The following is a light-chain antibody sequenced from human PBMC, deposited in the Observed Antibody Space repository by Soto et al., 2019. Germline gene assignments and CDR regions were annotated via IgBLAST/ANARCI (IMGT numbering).Light chain of an antibody. CDR2: SNN. J-gene: IGLJ1*01. Sequence: QAVVTQPPSASGTPGQRVTISCSGSSSNIGSNSVNWYQQLTGAAPKLLIYSNNQRPSGVPDRFSGSKSGTSASLAISGLQSEDEADYYCAAWDDSLNGREVFGTGTKLTVL. CDR1: SSNIGSNS. V-gene: IGLV1-44*01. CDR3: AAWDDSLNGREV.